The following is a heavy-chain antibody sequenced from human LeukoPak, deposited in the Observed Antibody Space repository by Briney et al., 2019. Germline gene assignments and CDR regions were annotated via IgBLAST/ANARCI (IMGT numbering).Heavy chain of an antibody. CDR2: INHSGST. CDR1: GGSFSGYH. V-gene: IGHV4-34*01. D-gene: IGHD3-10*01. J-gene: IGHJ5*02. Sequence: PSETLSLTCAVYGGSFSGYHWSWIRQPPGKGLEWIGEINHSGSTNYNPSLKSRVTISVDTSKNQFSLKLSSVIAVDTAVYYCARGRRGTMVRGVNNWFDPWGQGTLVTVSS. CDR3: ARGRRGTMVRGVNNWFDP.